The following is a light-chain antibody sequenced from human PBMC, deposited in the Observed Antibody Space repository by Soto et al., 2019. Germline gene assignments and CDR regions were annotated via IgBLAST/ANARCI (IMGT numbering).Light chain of an antibody. J-gene: IGLJ3*02. Sequence: QSVLTQPASVSGSPGQSITISCTGTSSDVGSYNLVSWYQQHPDKAPQLIIYEATKRPSGISNRFSGSKSGNTASLTISGLRSEDESEYFCAAWDDTLSCPVFGGGTKLTVL. CDR1: SSDVGSYNL. V-gene: IGLV2-23*01. CDR3: AAWDDTLSCPV. CDR2: EAT.